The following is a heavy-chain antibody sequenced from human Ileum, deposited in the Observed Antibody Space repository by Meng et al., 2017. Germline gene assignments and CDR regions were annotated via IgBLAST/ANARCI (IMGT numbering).Heavy chain of an antibody. CDR3: ARGGGGGWPNWFDP. CDR2: VYNTGNT. D-gene: IGHD6-19*01. J-gene: IGHJ5*02. V-gene: IGHV4-61*01. CDR1: GGSVSSDNSY. Sequence: QVRRQAVGPGPVRPSETLSLTCTVSGGSVSSDNSYWSWIRQPPGKGLEWIGYVYNTGNTNSNPSLRSRITMSVDTSNSQFSLKLTSVTAADTAVYYCARGGGGGWPNWFDPWGQGTLVTVSS.